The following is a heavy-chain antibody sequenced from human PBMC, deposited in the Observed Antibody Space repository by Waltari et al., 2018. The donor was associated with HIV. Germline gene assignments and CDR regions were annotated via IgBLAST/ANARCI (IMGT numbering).Heavy chain of an antibody. J-gene: IGHJ6*02. CDR2: INHSGSI. CDR3: ARGSWGSGMDV. CDR1: GWSFNGYY. V-gene: IGHV4-34*02. Sequence: QVRLQQWGAGLLKPSETLSLPCAVSGWSFNGYYWSWIRQPPGKGLECIGEINHSGSIKYNPFLKSRVIISVDRYKNQFSLKLTSVTAADTALYYCARGSWGSGMDVWGRGTTVIVSS. D-gene: IGHD7-27*01.